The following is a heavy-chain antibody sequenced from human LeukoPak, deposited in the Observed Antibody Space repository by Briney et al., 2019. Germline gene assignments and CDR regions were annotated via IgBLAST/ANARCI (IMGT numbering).Heavy chain of an antibody. CDR3: AVEEFDY. Sequence: SSETLSLTCTVSGGSISSSSYYWGWIRQPPGKGLEWIGSIYYSGSTYYNPSLKSRVTISVDMSKTQFSLNLSSVTAADTAVYYCAVEEFDYWGQGILVTVSS. CDR2: IYYSGST. CDR1: GGSISSSSYY. J-gene: IGHJ4*02. V-gene: IGHV4-39*01. D-gene: IGHD5-24*01.